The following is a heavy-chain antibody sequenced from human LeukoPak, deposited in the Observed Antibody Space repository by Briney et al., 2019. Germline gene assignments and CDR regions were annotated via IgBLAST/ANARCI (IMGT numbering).Heavy chain of an antibody. Sequence: PGGSLRLSCAASGFPLSSYSINWVRQAPGKGLEWVSTIFSGGTTYYADSVKGRFTFSRDISKNTLYLQMNSLRAEDTAVYYCARRSGGTYVQDAFDVWGQGTMVTVSS. J-gene: IGHJ3*01. CDR3: ARRSGGTYVQDAFDV. CDR2: IFSGGTT. V-gene: IGHV3-53*01. CDR1: GFPLSSYS. D-gene: IGHD1-26*01.